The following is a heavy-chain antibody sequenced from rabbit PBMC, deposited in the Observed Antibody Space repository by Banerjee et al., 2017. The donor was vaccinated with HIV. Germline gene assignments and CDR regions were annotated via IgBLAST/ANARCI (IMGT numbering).Heavy chain of an antibody. CDR2: IDGGSSGTT. CDR1: GFSFSSNYW. CDR3: VRDVYGNIHTL. Sequence: EESGGDLVKPEGSLTLTSTASGFSFSSNYWICWVRQAPGKGLEWIACIDGGSSGTTYCASWAKGRFTISKTSSTTVTLQMTSLTAADTATYFCVRDVYGNIHTLWGQGTLVTVS. D-gene: IGHD5-1*01. V-gene: IGHV1S45*01. J-gene: IGHJ3*01.